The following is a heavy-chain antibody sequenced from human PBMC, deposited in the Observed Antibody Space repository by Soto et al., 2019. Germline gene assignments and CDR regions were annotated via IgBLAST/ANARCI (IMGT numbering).Heavy chain of an antibody. CDR3: AKSPQVSGPIDY. CDR1: GFTFDDYA. CDR2: ISWNSGSI. V-gene: IGHV3-9*01. J-gene: IGHJ4*02. D-gene: IGHD5-12*01. Sequence: GGSLRLSCAASGFTFDDYAMHCVRQAPGKGLEWVSGISWNSGSIGYADSVKRRFTISRDNAKNSLYLQMNSLRAEDTALYYCAKSPQVSGPIDYWGQGTLVTVSS.